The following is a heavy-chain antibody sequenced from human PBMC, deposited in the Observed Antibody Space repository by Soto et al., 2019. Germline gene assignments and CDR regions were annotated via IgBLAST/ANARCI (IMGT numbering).Heavy chain of an antibody. V-gene: IGHV1-18*01. CDR1: GYTFTSYG. D-gene: IGHD2-21*02. CDR3: ARDRPVLAYCGGDCYYGVDY. Sequence: ASVKVSCKASGYTFTSYGISWVRQAPGQGLEWMGWISAYNGNTNYAQKLQGRVTMTTDTSTSTAYMELRSLRSDDTAVYYCARDRPVLAYCGGDCYYGVDYWGQGTLVTVSS. CDR2: ISAYNGNT. J-gene: IGHJ4*02.